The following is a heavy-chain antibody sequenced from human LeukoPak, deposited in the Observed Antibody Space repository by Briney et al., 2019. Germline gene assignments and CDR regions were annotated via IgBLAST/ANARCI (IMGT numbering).Heavy chain of an antibody. J-gene: IGHJ6*03. CDR2: IYFSGNT. V-gene: IGHV4-39*07. Sequence: SETLSLTCTVSGNSISTSKSYWGWIRQPPLRGLEWIGSIYFSGNTYYNASLKSRVTISVDTSKNQFSLNLSSVTAADTAVYYCARVGCSGGSCYRLRYYMDVWGKGTTVTVSS. CDR1: GNSISTSKSY. CDR3: ARVGCSGGSCYRLRYYMDV. D-gene: IGHD2-15*01.